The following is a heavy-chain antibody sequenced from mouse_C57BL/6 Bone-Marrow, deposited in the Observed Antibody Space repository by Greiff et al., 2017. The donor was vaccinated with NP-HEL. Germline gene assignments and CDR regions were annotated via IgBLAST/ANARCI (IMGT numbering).Heavy chain of an antibody. CDR3: ARAYYYCSSCDY. CDR2: ILPGSGST. D-gene: IGHD1-1*01. V-gene: IGHV1-9*01. CDR1: GYTFTGYW. Sequence: QVQLQQSGAELMKPGASVKLSCKATGYTFTGYWIEWVKQRPGHGLEWLGEILPGSGSTNYNEKFKGKATFTADSSSNTAYMQLSSPTTEDSAIIYGARAYYYCSSCDYWGQGTTLTVSS. J-gene: IGHJ2*01.